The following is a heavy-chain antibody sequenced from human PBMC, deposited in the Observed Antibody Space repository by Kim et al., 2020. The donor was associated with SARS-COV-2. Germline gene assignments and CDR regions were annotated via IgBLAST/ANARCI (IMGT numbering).Heavy chain of an antibody. CDR1: GGSISSYY. V-gene: IGHV4-59*13. J-gene: IGHJ4*02. CDR3: ARVRSEFDY. CDR2: IYYSGST. D-gene: IGHD2-15*01. Sequence: SETLSLTCTVSGGSISSYYWSWIRQPPGKGLEWIGYIYYSGSTNYNPSLQSRVTISVDTSKNQFSLKLNSVTAADTAVYYCARVRSEFDYWGQGTLVTVSS.